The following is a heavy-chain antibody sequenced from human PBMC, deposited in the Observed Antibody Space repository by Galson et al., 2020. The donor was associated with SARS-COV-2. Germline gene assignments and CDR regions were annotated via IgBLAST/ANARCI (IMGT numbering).Heavy chain of an antibody. CDR2: IWSDGSRK. V-gene: IGHV3-33*06. Sequence: QLGESLKISCAASGFTFRNSGMHWVRQAPGKGLEWVAVIWSDGSRKYYADSVKGRFAVSRDNFNGVMYLQMNSLRVEDTAVYYCAKDAAGYNAYYFDYWGQGVLVTVAS. CDR3: AKDAAGYNAYYFDY. CDR1: GFTFRNSG. J-gene: IGHJ4*02. D-gene: IGHD5-12*01.